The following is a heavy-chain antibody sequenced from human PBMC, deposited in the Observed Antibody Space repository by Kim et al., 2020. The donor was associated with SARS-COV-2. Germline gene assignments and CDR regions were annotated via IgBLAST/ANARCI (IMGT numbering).Heavy chain of an antibody. CDR1: GGSISSSSYY. D-gene: IGHD2-15*01. J-gene: IGHJ4*02. V-gene: IGHV4-39*01. Sequence: SETLSLTCTVSGGSISSSSYYWGWICQPPGKGLEWIGSMYYSGSTYYNPSLKSRVTISVDTSKNQISLKLSSVTAADTAVYYCARVYCSGGSCYPSFDYWGQGTLVTVSS. CDR3: ARVYCSGGSCYPSFDY. CDR2: MYYSGST.